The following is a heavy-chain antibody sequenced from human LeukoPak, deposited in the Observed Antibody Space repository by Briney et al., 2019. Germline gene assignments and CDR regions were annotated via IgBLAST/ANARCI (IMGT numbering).Heavy chain of an antibody. J-gene: IGHJ4*02. CDR2: INAGNGNT. V-gene: IGHV1-3*01. D-gene: IGHD3-10*01. CDR3: ARSSVGELLWFGELL. CDR1: GYTFTSYA. Sequence: ASVKVSCKASGYTFTSYAMHWVRQAPGQRLEWMGWINAGNGNTKYSQKFQGRVTITRDTSASTAYMELSSLRSEDTAVYYCARSSVGELLWFGELLWGQGTLVTVSS.